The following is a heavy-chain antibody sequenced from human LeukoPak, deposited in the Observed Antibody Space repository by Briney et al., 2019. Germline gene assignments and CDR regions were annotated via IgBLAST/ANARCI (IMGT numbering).Heavy chain of an antibody. Sequence: ASVKVSCKASGDTFTNYGISWVRQAPGQGLEWMGWISAYNGNTNYAQKLQGRLTMTTDTSTSTAYMELRSLTSGDTTVYFCARAYSGNYYQRDNWFDPWGQGTLVTVSS. CDR3: ARAYSGNYYQRDNWFDP. D-gene: IGHD1-26*01. J-gene: IGHJ5*02. V-gene: IGHV1-18*01. CDR2: ISAYNGNT. CDR1: GDTFTNYG.